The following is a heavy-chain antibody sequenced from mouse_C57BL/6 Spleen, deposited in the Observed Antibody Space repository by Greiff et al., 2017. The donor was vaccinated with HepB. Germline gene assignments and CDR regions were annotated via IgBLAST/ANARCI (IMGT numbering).Heavy chain of an antibody. CDR3: AREGIYYGNYLGYFDV. J-gene: IGHJ1*03. Sequence: QVQLQQSGAELVRPGASVKLSCKASGYTFTDYYINWVKQRPGQGLEWIARIYPGSGNTYYNEKFKGKATLTAEKSSSTAYMQLSSLTSEDSAVYFCAREGIYYGNYLGYFDVWGTGTTVTVSS. V-gene: IGHV1-76*01. CDR2: IYPGSGNT. D-gene: IGHD2-1*01. CDR1: GYTFTDYY.